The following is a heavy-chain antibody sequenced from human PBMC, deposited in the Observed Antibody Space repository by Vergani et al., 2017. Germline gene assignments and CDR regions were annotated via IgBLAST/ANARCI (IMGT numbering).Heavy chain of an antibody. J-gene: IGHJ5*02. D-gene: IGHD3-10*01. Sequence: QVQLQESGPGLVKASQTLSLTCSVSGAYVGSGGYYWTWVRQRPGMGLDWIGYIYYSGTTYYNPSLESRLTISLDTSENHLSLKLTSVTDADTAVYYCARDSWTSELRGVYWFDTWGQGTLVSVSS. CDR3: ARDSWTSELRGVYWFDT. CDR2: IYYSGTT. CDR1: GAYVGSGGYY. V-gene: IGHV4-31*03.